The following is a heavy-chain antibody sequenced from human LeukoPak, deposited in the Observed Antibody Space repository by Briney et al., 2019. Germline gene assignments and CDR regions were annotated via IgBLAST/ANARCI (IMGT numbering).Heavy chain of an antibody. CDR3: ARDPDIVGPTTYFDY. V-gene: IGHV3-21*01. J-gene: IGHJ4*02. D-gene: IGHD1-26*01. CDR1: GXTFSSYS. CDR2: ISSSSSYI. Sequence: GGSLRLSCAASGXTFSSYSMNWVRQAPGKGREWVSSISSSSSYIYYADSVKGRFTISRDNAKNSLYLQMNSLRAEDTAVYYCARDPDIVGPTTYFDYWGQGTLVTVSS.